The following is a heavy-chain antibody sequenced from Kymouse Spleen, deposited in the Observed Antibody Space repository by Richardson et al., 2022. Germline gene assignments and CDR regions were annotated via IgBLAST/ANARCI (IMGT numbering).Heavy chain of an antibody. D-gene: IGHD3-3*01. CDR1: GGSISSGGYY. V-gene: IGHV4-31*03. J-gene: IGHJ6*02. Sequence: QVQLQESGPGLVKPSQTLSLTCTVSGGSISSGGYYWSWIRQHPGKGLEWIGYIYYSGSTYYNPSLKSRVTISVDTSKNQFSLKLSSVTAADTAVYYCARGGTIFGVVTSYYYYYGMDVWGQGTTVTVSS. CDR2: IYYSGST. CDR3: ARGGTIFGVVTSYYYYYGMDV.